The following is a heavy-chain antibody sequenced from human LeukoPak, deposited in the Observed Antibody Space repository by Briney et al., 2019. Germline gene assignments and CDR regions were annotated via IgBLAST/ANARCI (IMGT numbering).Heavy chain of an antibody. D-gene: IGHD3-10*01. CDR1: GFTFSSYA. CDR2: IFGSGGST. Sequence: GGSLRLSCAASGFTFSSYAMYWVRQAPGKGLEWVSGIFGSGGSTHYADSVKGRFTISRDNAKNSLYLQMNSLRAEDTALYHCARDHNYYGSGSYLWPFDPWGQGTLVTVSS. J-gene: IGHJ5*02. CDR3: ARDHNYYGSGSYLWPFDP. V-gene: IGHV3-23*01.